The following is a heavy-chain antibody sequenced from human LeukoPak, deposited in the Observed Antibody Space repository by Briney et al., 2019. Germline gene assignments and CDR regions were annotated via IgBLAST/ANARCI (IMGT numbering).Heavy chain of an antibody. J-gene: IGHJ6*03. Sequence: SETLSLTCTVSGGSISSSSYYWSWIRQPPGKGLEWIGYIYYSGSTNYNPSLKSRVTISVDTSKNQFSLKLSSVTAADTAVYYCAATYYYGSESLNYYYYMDVWGQGTLVTVSS. D-gene: IGHD3-10*01. CDR1: GGSISSSSYY. V-gene: IGHV4-61*01. CDR3: AATYYYGSESLNYYYYMDV. CDR2: IYYSGST.